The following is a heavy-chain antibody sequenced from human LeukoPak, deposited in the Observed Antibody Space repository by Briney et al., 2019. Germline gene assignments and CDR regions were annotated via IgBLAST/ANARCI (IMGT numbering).Heavy chain of an antibody. V-gene: IGHV3-21*04. CDR2: ISSSSSYI. Sequence: PGGSLRLSCAASGFTFSSYTMNWVRQAPGKGLEWVSSISSSSSYIYYPDSVKGRFTISRDNAKNSLYLQMNSLRAEDMALYYCAKARYYYDSSGSYFDYWGQGTLVTVSS. CDR3: AKARYYYDSSGSYFDY. J-gene: IGHJ4*02. D-gene: IGHD3-22*01. CDR1: GFTFSSYT.